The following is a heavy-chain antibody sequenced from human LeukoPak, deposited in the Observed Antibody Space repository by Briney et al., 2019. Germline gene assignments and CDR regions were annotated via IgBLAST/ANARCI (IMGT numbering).Heavy chain of an antibody. J-gene: IGHJ4*02. CDR3: VTGSGGARLDY. V-gene: IGHV3-15*05. CDR2: IRSKVDGETT. CDR1: GFTFTNFW. Sequence: GGSLRLSCAVSGFTFTNFWMSWVRQAPGKRLEWVARIRSKVDGETTNYPAPLKGRVTISRDDLKNTLYLQMNNLKIEDTAVYYCVTGSGGARLDYWGQGTLVTVSS. D-gene: IGHD3-10*01.